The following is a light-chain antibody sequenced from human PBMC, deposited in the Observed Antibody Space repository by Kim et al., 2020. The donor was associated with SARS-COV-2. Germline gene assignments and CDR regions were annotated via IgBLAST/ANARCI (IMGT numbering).Light chain of an antibody. V-gene: IGLV1-40*01. CDR2: GNS. CDR3: QSYDSSLSGSV. CDR1: SPNIGAGYD. Sequence: RVTISCSGSSPNIGAGYDVHWYQQLPGTAPKLLIYGNSNRPSGVPDRFSGSKSGTSASLAITGLQAEDEADYYCQSYDSSLSGSVFGGGTQLTVL. J-gene: IGLJ3*02.